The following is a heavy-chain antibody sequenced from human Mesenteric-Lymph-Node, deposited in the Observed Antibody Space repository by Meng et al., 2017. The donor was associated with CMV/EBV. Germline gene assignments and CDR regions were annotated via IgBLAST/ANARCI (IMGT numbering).Heavy chain of an antibody. CDR3: AKGLFPGYSSSWYSDWYFDL. Sequence: FSNYAMTWVRQAPGKGPEWVSVISDRGGSTYYADSVKGRFTVSRDNSKNTLYLQMNSLRAEDTAVYYCAKGLFPGYSSSWYSDWYFDLWGRGSLVTVSS. J-gene: IGHJ2*01. CDR1: FSNYA. V-gene: IGHV3-23*01. CDR2: ISDRGGST. D-gene: IGHD6-13*01.